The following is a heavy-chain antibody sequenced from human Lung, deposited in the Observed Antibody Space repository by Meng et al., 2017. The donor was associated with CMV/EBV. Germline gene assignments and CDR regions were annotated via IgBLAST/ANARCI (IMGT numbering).Heavy chain of an antibody. D-gene: IGHD2-2*02. CDR2: IYSGGRST. J-gene: IGHJ4*02. CDR1: GFTFSDFA. CDR3: AKMYCGTTSCYIFDF. V-gene: IGHV3-23*03. Sequence: GEXXKISCAASGFTFSDFAMSWVRQAPGKGLEWVSVIYSGGRSTSYADSVKGRFTISRDNSKNTLYLQMNRLRADDTAVYYCAKMYCGTTSCYIFDFWGLGXRVTSSS.